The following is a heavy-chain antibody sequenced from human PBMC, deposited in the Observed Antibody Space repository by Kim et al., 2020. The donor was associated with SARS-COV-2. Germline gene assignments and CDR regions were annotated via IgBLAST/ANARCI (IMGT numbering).Heavy chain of an antibody. V-gene: IGHV1-2*06. CDR3: ARGGPTHFSPGRECSGGSCFQTINWFDP. CDR2: INPNSGGT. CDR1: GYTFTGYY. Sequence: ASVKVSCKASGYTFTGYYMHWVRQAPGQGLEWMGRINPNSGGTNYAQKLQGRVTMTRDTSISTAYMELSRLRSDDTAVYYCARGGPTHFSPGRECSGGSCFQTINWFDPWGQGTLVTVSS. D-gene: IGHD2-15*01. J-gene: IGHJ5*02.